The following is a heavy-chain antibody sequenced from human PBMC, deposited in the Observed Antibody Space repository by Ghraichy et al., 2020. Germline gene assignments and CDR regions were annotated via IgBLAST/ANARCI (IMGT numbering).Heavy chain of an antibody. CDR1: GFTFSSYS. V-gene: IGHV3-48*02. CDR2: ISSSSSTI. Sequence: GGSLRLSCAASGFTFSSYSMNWVRQAPGKGLEWVSYISSSSSTIYYADSVKGRFTISRDNAKNSLYLQMNSLRDEDTAVYYCAGGDIAAAGILKTWASAYYYYGMDVWGQGTTVTVSS. J-gene: IGHJ6*02. CDR3: AGGDIAAAGILKTWASAYYYYGMDV. D-gene: IGHD6-13*01.